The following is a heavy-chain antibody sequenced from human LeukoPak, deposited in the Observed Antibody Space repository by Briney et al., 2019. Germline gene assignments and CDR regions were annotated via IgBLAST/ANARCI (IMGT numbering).Heavy chain of an antibody. D-gene: IGHD7-27*01. J-gene: IGHJ4*02. CDR2: IHHSGST. V-gene: IGHV4-59*01. Sequence: SETLSLTCTVSGASITDYYWSWIRQPPGKGLEWIGYIHHSGSTDYNPSLKSRVTISLDTSKSQFSLRLSSVTAADTAVYYCTRGHWALDSWCQGTLVTVSS. CDR1: GASITDYY. CDR3: TRGHWALDS.